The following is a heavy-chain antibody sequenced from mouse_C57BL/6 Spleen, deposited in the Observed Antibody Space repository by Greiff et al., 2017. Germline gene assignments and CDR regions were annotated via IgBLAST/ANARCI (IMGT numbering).Heavy chain of an antibody. J-gene: IGHJ1*03. CDR1: GFNIKDDY. Sequence: EVQLQQSGAELVRPGASVKLSCTASGFNIKDDYMHWVKQRPEQGLEWIGWIDPENGDTEYASKFQGKATITAEPSSNTAYLQLSSLTSEDTAVSYFTTTSVGYSGSSRHWYFDVWGTGTTVTVSS. CDR3: TTTSVGYSGSSRHWYFDV. D-gene: IGHD1-1*01. CDR2: IDPENGDT. V-gene: IGHV14-4*01.